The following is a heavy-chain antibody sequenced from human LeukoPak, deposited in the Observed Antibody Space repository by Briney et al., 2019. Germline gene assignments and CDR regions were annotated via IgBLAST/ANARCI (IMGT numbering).Heavy chain of an antibody. CDR3: ARDGYYGSGSYDY. D-gene: IGHD3-10*01. J-gene: IGHJ4*02. Sequence: GGSLRLSCAASGFTFSDYGMHWVRQAPGKGLEWVAVIWYDGSDKYYADPVKDRFTISRDNSKNTLYLQINSLRAEDTAVYYCARDGYYGSGSYDYWGQGTLVTVSS. CDR1: GFTFSDYG. V-gene: IGHV3-33*01. CDR2: IWYDGSDK.